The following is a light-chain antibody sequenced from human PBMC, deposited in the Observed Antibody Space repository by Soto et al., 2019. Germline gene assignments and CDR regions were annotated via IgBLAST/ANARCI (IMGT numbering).Light chain of an antibody. CDR3: QQYNNWPPVT. Sequence: EIVLTQSPGTLSLSPGERATLSCRAIQRVYSGYLAWYQQKPGQAPRLLIYGASTRATGIPARFSGSGSGTEFTLTISSLQSEDFAVYYCQQYNNWPPVTFGQGTKVDI. CDR2: GAS. V-gene: IGKV3-15*01. CDR1: QRVYSGY. J-gene: IGKJ1*01.